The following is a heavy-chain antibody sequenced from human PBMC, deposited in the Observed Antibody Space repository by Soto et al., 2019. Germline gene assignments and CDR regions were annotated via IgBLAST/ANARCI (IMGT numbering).Heavy chain of an antibody. V-gene: IGHV4-4*02. D-gene: IGHD3-3*01. CDR1: GGSISSSNW. CDR2: IYHSGST. CDR3: AILLRSTYGMDV. J-gene: IGHJ6*02. Sequence: QVQLQEWGPGLVKPSGTLSLTCAVSGGSISSSNWWTWVRQPPGKGLEWIGEIYHSGSTNYNPSLKSRVSISVDKSKNQFSLKVTSVTAADTAVYYCAILLRSTYGMDVWGQGTTVTVSS.